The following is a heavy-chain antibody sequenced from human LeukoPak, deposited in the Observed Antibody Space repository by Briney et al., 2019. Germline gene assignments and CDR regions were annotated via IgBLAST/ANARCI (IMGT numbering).Heavy chain of an antibody. CDR2: MNPNSGNT. J-gene: IGHJ3*02. V-gene: IGHV1-8*01. D-gene: IGHD6-6*01. Sequence: ASVKVSCKASGYTFTSYDINWVRQATGQGREWMVWMNPNSGNTGYAQKFQGRVTMTRNPSISTAYMELSSLRSEDTAVYYCARGRRGIAARRFDAFDIWGQGTMVTVSS. CDR3: ARGRRGIAARRFDAFDI. CDR1: GYTFTSYD.